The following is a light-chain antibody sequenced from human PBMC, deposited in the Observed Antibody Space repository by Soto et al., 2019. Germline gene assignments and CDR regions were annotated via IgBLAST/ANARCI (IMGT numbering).Light chain of an antibody. J-gene: IGKJ4*01. CDR1: QSVSSSY. V-gene: IGKV3-20*01. Sequence: EIVLTQSPGTLSLSPGERATLSCRDSQSVSSSYLAWYQQKPGQAPRLLIYGATSRATGIPDRFSGSGSGTDFTLTISRLESEDFAVYYCQQYGSSPTFGGGTKVEIK. CDR2: GAT. CDR3: QQYGSSPT.